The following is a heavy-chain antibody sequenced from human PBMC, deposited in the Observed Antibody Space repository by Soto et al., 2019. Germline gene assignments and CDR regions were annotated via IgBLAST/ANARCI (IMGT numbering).Heavy chain of an antibody. Sequence: QVQLVQSGAEVKKPGASVKVSCKASGYAYTSYAINWVRHATGQGLEWMGWMNPNSGSTGYAQKFQGRVTMTRNTSIITAYMELISLRSEDTAVYYCARDGGLGDGYTSVDVWGQGTTVTVSS. D-gene: IGHD5-12*01. V-gene: IGHV1-8*01. J-gene: IGHJ6*02. CDR1: GYAYTSYA. CDR3: ARDGGLGDGYTSVDV. CDR2: MNPNSGST.